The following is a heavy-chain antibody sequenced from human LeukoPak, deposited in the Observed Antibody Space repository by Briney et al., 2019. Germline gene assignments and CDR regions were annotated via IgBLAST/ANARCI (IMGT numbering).Heavy chain of an antibody. J-gene: IGHJ4*02. CDR2: IYYSGGT. V-gene: IGHV4-59*08. CDR3: ARIEGDNSLDY. CDR1: GDSLRSYY. Sequence: SETLSLTCTVSGDSLRSYYWSWIRRPPGRVLEWIGYIYYSGGTNYNPSLKSRVTISVDTSKSQFSLKLSSVTAADTAVYYCARIEGDNSLDYWGQGTLVTVSS. D-gene: IGHD3-16*01.